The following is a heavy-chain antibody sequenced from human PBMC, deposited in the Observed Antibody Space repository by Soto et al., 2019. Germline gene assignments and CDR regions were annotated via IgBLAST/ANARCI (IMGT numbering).Heavy chain of an antibody. V-gene: IGHV4-34*01. CDR2: INHSGST. D-gene: IGHD6-6*01. CDR1: GVSISGYY. Sequence: QVQLQQWGAGLLKPSETLSLTCAVYGVSISGYYWSWIRQPPGKGLEWIGQINHSGSTNYNPSLKSRVTISVDTSKNQFSLKLSSVTAADTAVYYCARTSRFDYWGQGTLVTVSS. J-gene: IGHJ4*02. CDR3: ARTSRFDY.